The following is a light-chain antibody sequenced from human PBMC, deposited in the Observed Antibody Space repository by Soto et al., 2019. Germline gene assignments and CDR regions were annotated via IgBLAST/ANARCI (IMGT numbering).Light chain of an antibody. Sequence: DIHMTQSPSTLSASVGDRVTITCRASQSISGWLAWYQQKPGKAPKLLLYKASTLESGVPSTFTGSGSGTDFTLTINDLQPEDVATYFCLQDYDFPYTFGQGTKLEI. CDR1: QSISGW. CDR3: LQDYDFPYT. V-gene: IGKV1-5*03. CDR2: KAS. J-gene: IGKJ2*01.